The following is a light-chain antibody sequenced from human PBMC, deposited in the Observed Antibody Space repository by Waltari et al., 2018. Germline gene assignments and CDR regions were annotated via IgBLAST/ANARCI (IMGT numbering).Light chain of an antibody. V-gene: IGKV1-16*02. CDR2: GAS. J-gene: IGKJ3*01. Sequence: DIQMTQSPSSLSASVGDTVTITCRASQDIRTYLAWFQQKPGEAPKTLIYGASKLKSGVPSKFTGSGSWAHFTLTITNLQPEDVASYYCQQYNNFRFTFGPGTKVEIK. CDR3: QQYNNFRFT. CDR1: QDIRTY.